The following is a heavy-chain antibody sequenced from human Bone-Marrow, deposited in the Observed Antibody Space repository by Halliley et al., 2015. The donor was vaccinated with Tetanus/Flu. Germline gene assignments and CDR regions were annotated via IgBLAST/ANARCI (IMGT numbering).Heavy chain of an antibody. Sequence: SGFTFRNYGMNWVRQAPGKGLEWVAVVWFDGSNEYYAGSVKGRFTISRDNSKSTLFLQMNSLRVEDTAVYYCARGDSSGYYSYALDKWGQGILVAVSS. CDR2: VWFDGSNE. J-gene: IGHJ4*02. CDR1: GFTFRNYG. CDR3: ARGDSSGYYSYALDK. D-gene: IGHD3-22*01. V-gene: IGHV3-33*01.